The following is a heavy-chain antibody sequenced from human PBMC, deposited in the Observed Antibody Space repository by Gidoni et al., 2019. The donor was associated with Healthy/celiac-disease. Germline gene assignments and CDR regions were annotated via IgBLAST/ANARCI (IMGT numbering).Heavy chain of an antibody. J-gene: IGHJ4*02. CDR1: GGTFSSYA. CDR2: IIPILGIA. V-gene: IGHV1-69*04. Sequence: QVQLVQSGAEVKKPGSSVKVSCKASGGTFSSYAISWVRQAPGQGLEWMGRIIPILGIANYAQKFQGRVTITADKSTSTAYMELSSLRSEDTAVYYCARLQHLGYCSGGSCYWGQGTLVTVSS. CDR3: ARLQHLGYCSGGSCY. D-gene: IGHD2-15*01.